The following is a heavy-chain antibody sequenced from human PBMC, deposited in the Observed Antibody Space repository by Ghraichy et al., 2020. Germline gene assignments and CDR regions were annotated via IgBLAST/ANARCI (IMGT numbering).Heavy chain of an antibody. CDR2: MNPNSGNT. D-gene: IGHD3-16*01. CDR3: ARGRRGGATKDY. CDR1: RSPVSTSD. J-gene: IGHJ4*02. V-gene: IGHV1-8*01. Sequence: ASVKVSCKAARSPVSTSDIPEERLSRLLVLEWMGWMNPNSGNTGYAQKFQGRVTMTRNTSISTAYMELSSLRCEDTAVYYCARGRRGGATKDYWGLGALIDVSS.